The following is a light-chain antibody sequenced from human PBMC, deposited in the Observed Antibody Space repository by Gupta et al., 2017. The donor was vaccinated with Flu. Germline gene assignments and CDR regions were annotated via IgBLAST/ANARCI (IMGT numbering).Light chain of an antibody. J-gene: IGKJ1*01. CDR3: QQSHNTPLT. CDR1: QRISNH. V-gene: IGKV3-11*01. Sequence: DIVLTQSPATLSLSPGEGATLSCRAGQRISNHLYWYQKKPGKAPRILIYDASKMANGIPVRCSGSGSGIDLTLTISSLAPEDSAVYYCQQSHNTPLTFGQGTMVEIK. CDR2: DAS.